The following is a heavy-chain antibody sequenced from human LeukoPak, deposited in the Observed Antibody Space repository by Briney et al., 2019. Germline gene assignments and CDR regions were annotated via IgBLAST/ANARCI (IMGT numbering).Heavy chain of an antibody. CDR3: ARAGPRCGCDCYSYYLDY. Sequence: VGSLRLSCAASGFTFSSYSMNWVRQAPGKGLEWVSSISSSSSYIYYADSVKGRFTISRDNAKNSLYLQMNSLRAEDTAVYYCARAGPRCGCDCYSYYLDYWGQGTLVTVSS. CDR2: ISSSSSYI. D-gene: IGHD2-21*02. V-gene: IGHV3-21*01. CDR1: GFTFSSYS. J-gene: IGHJ4*02.